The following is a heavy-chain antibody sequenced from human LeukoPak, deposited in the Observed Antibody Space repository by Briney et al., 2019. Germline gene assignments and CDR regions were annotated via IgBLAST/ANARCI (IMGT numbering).Heavy chain of an antibody. CDR3: AKDDSRGSGSSGWFDP. Sequence: GGSLRLSCAASGFTFSSYAMSWVRQAPGKGLEWVSAISGSGGSTYYADSVKGRFTISRDNSKNTLYQQMNSLRAGDTAVYYCAKDDSRGSGSSGWFDPWGQGTLVTVSS. D-gene: IGHD3-10*01. CDR1: GFTFSSYA. V-gene: IGHV3-23*01. CDR2: ISGSGGST. J-gene: IGHJ5*02.